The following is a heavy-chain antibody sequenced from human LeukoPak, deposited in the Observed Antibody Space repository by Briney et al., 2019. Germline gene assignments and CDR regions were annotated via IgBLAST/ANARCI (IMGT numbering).Heavy chain of an antibody. V-gene: IGHV3-21*04. CDR2: ISSSSSYI. CDR3: AKAPGYCSGGSCYDY. CDR1: GFTFSSYS. Sequence: GGSLRLSCAASGFTFSSYSMNRVRQAPGKGLEWVSSISSSSSYIYYADSVKGRFTISRDNAKNSLYLQMKSLRADDTAVYYCAKAPGYCSGGSCYDYWGQGTLVTVSS. D-gene: IGHD2-15*01. J-gene: IGHJ4*02.